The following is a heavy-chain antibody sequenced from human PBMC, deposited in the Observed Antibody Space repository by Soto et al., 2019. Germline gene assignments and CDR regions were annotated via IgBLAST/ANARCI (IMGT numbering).Heavy chain of an antibody. CDR3: ARDTTPSL. Sequence: QVQLQESGPGLVKPSETLSLTCTVSGASISSYYWSWIRQPPGKGLEWIGYVYYSGSTNYNPSLKSRVTISVDTSKNQFSLKLSSVTAADTAMYYCARDTTPSLWGQGTRVTVSS. CDR1: GASISSYY. J-gene: IGHJ4*02. D-gene: IGHD1-1*01. V-gene: IGHV4-59*01. CDR2: VYYSGST.